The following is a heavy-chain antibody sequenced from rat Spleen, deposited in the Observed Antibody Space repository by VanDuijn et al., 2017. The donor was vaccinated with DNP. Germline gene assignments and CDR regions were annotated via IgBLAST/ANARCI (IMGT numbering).Heavy chain of an antibody. CDR2: ISYDGSST. CDR3: ARHNYGSLDY. CDR1: GFTFSNYD. J-gene: IGHJ2*01. D-gene: IGHD1-3*01. Sequence: EVQLVESGGGLVQPGRSMKLSCAASGFTFSNYDMAWVRQAPKKGLEWVATISYDGSSTYYRDSVKGRFTISRDNAKSTLYLQRDSLRSEDTATYYCARHNYGSLDYWGQGVMVTVSS. V-gene: IGHV5-7*01.